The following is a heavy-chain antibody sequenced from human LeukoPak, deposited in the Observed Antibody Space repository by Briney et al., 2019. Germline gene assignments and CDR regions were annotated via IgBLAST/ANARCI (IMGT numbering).Heavy chain of an antibody. J-gene: IGHJ4*02. CDR3: ARVGYTSGWHRN. Sequence: GGSLRLSCAASGFTVSSSYISWVRQAPGKGLEWVSAIYSGGTTYYANSVKGRFTISRDNSKNTLYLQMNSLRAEDTAVYYCARVGYTSGWHRNWGQGTLVTVSS. V-gene: IGHV3-53*01. D-gene: IGHD6-19*01. CDR2: IYSGGTT. CDR1: GFTVSSSY.